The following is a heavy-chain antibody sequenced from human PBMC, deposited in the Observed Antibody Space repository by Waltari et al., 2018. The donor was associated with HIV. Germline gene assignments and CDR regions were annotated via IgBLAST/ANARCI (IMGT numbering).Heavy chain of an antibody. J-gene: IGHJ4*02. D-gene: IGHD3-10*01. CDR1: GYTFTSYG. Sequence: QVQLVQSGAEVKKPGASVKVSCKASGYTFTSYGISGVRQAPGQGLEWMGWISAYNGNTNYAQKLQGRVTMTTDTSTSTAYMELRSLRSDDTAVYYCARITEETYYYGSGSSRGYFDYWGQGTLVTVSS. CDR3: ARITEETYYYGSGSSRGYFDY. V-gene: IGHV1-18*01. CDR2: ISAYNGNT.